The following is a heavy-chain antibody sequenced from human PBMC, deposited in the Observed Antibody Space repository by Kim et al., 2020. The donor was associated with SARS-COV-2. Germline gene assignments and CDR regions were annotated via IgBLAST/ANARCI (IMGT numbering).Heavy chain of an antibody. V-gene: IGHV3-13*01. J-gene: IGHJ4*02. Sequence: YVDSVKGRFTISRENAKNSLYLQMNSLRAGDTAVYYCVRGTSAVTTIFDYWGQGTLVTVSS. CDR3: VRGTSAVTTIFDY. D-gene: IGHD4-17*01.